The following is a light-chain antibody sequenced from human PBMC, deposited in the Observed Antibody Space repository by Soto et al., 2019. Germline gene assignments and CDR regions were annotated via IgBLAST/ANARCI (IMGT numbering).Light chain of an antibody. V-gene: IGKV3-15*01. Sequence: ETVMTQSPATLSVSPGEGATLSCRASQGVTSNLAWYQQKPGQAPRLLIYGASTRATGIPARFSGSGSGTEFTLNISSLQSEDFAFYYCQQYNTWPRTFGQGTKVEIK. CDR1: QGVTSN. CDR3: QQYNTWPRT. J-gene: IGKJ1*01. CDR2: GAS.